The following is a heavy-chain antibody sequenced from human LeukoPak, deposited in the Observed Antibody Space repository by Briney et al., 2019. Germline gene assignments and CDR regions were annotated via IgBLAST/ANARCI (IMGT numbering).Heavy chain of an antibody. D-gene: IGHD3-22*01. CDR2: IDHSGST. Sequence: SETLSLTCTVSGYSISSGYYWGWIRQPPGKGLEWTGSIDHSGSTYYNPSLKSRITISVDTSKNQFSLKLSSVTAADTAVYYCARHDAYYYDSSGYFSYWGQGTLVTVSS. CDR3: ARHDAYYYDSSGYFSY. CDR1: GYSISSGYY. V-gene: IGHV4-38-2*02. J-gene: IGHJ4*02.